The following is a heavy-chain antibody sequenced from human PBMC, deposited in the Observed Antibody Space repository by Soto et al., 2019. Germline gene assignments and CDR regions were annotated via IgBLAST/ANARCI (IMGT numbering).Heavy chain of an antibody. D-gene: IGHD3-16*01. V-gene: IGHV1-46*01. CDR1: GYTFTSYY. CDR3: ARVGGEDAFDI. J-gene: IGHJ3*02. Sequence: QVQLVQSGAEVKKPGASVKVSCKASGYTFTSYYMHWVRQAPGQGLEWMGIINPSGGSTSYAQKFQGRVTMTRDTSTSTVYMGLSSLRSEDTAVYYCARVGGEDAFDIWGQGTMVTVSS. CDR2: INPSGGST.